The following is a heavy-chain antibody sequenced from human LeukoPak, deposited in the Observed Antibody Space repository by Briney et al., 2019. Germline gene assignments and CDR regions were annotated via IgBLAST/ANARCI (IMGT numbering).Heavy chain of an antibody. Sequence: SETLSLTCTVSGGSISSYYWSWIRQPPGKGLEWIGYIYYSGSTNYNPPLKSRVTISVDTSKNQLSLKLSSVTAADTAVYYCARGGRFPCDYWGQGTLVTVSS. CDR2: IYYSGST. CDR1: GGSISSYY. J-gene: IGHJ4*02. D-gene: IGHD2-21*01. V-gene: IGHV4-59*01. CDR3: ARGGRFPCDY.